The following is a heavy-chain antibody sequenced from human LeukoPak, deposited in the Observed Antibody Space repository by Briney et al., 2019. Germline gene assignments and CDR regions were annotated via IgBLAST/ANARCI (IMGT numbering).Heavy chain of an antibody. CDR1: GFTFSSYA. D-gene: IGHD3-22*01. J-gene: IGHJ4*02. Sequence: GGSLRLSCAASGFTFSSYAMHWVRQAPGKGLEYVSAISSNGGSTYYANSVKGRFTISRDNSKNTLYLQMGSLRAEDMAVYYCAKEGLGDSSGYDYWGQGTLVTVSS. CDR2: ISSNGGST. V-gene: IGHV3-64*01. CDR3: AKEGLGDSSGYDY.